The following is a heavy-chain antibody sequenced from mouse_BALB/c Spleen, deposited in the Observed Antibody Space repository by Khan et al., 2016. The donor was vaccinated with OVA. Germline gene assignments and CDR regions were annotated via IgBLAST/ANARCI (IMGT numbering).Heavy chain of an antibody. D-gene: IGHD6-2*01. CDR3: ARISSYWYSDV. V-gene: IGHV9-1*02. J-gene: IGHJ1*01. CDR2: INTYTGEP. CDR1: GYTFTNYG. Sequence: QIQLVQSGPELKKPGETVKISCKASGYTFTNYGMNWVKQAPGKGLKWMGWINTYTGEPTYADDFKGRFAFSLDTSDSTSYLQISTLKTEDMTTYFCARISSYWYSDVWGAGTTVTVSS.